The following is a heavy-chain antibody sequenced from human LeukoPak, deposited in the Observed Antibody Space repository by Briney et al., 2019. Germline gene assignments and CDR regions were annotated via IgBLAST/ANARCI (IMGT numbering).Heavy chain of an antibody. CDR3: AKDLFDYGDYYYYGMDV. V-gene: IGHV3-21*04. CDR1: GFTFSSYS. Sequence: GGSLRLSCAASGFTFSSYSMNWVRQAPGKGLEWVSSISSSSSYIYYADSVKGRFTISRDNAKNSLYLQMNSLRAEDTALYYCAKDLFDYGDYYYYGMDVWGQGTTVTVSS. J-gene: IGHJ6*02. CDR2: ISSSSSYI. D-gene: IGHD4-17*01.